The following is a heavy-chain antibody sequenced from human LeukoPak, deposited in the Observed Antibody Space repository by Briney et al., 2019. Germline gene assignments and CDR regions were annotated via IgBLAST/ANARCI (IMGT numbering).Heavy chain of an antibody. Sequence: ASVKVSCKASGGTFSSYAISWVRQAPGQGLEWMGWVNPNSGNTVYAQKFQGRVTMTRNTSISTAYMELSSLRSEDTAMYYCARTRRVLRYFDWSPFDSWGQGTLVTVSS. CDR2: VNPNSGNT. CDR1: GGTFSSYA. CDR3: ARTRRVLRYFDWSPFDS. J-gene: IGHJ4*02. D-gene: IGHD3-9*01. V-gene: IGHV1-8*02.